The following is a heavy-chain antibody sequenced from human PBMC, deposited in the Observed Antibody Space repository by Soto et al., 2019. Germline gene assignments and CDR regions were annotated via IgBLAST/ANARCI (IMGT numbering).Heavy chain of an antibody. CDR3: ARSPEATVTAFDY. J-gene: IGHJ4*02. V-gene: IGHV4-31*03. CDR1: GGSISSGGYF. CDR2: IDYSGST. Sequence: QVQLQESGPGLVKPSQTLSLTCTVSGGSISSGGYFWSWIRQHPGKGLEWIGYIDYSGSTYYNPSLQSRVTISVDTSKNQFSLKLSSVTAADTAVYYCARSPEATVTAFDYWGQGTLVTVSS. D-gene: IGHD4-17*01.